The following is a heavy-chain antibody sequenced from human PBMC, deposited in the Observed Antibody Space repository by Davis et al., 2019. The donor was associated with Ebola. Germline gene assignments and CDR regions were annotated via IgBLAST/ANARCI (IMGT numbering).Heavy chain of an antibody. CDR1: GGSISTHY. J-gene: IGHJ6*02. CDR3: ARSGKTVTSSDGMDV. D-gene: IGHD4-17*01. V-gene: IGHV4-59*08. CDR2: IYYNGST. Sequence: SETLSLTCTVSGGSISTHYWSWIRQPPGKGLEWIGYIYYNGSTYYNPSLNSRVTISVDTSKNQFSLKVSSVTAADTAVYYCARSGKTVTSSDGMDVWGQGTTVTVSS.